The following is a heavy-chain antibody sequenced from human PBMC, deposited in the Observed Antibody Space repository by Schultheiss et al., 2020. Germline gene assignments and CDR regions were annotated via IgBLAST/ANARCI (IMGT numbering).Heavy chain of an antibody. CDR2: IYPGDSDT. Sequence: GGSLRLSCKGSGYSFTSYWIGWVRQMPGKGLEWMGIIYPGDSDTRYSPSFQGQVTISADKSISTAYLQWSSLKASDTAMYYCAKEMRYYDSSGYYFRDAFDIWGQGTMVNVSS. J-gene: IGHJ3*02. CDR1: GYSFTSYW. D-gene: IGHD3-22*01. CDR3: AKEMRYYDSSGYYFRDAFDI. V-gene: IGHV5-51*01.